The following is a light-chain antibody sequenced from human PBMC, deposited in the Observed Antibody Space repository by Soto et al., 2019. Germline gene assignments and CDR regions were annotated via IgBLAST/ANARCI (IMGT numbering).Light chain of an antibody. CDR2: EGS. V-gene: IGLV2-23*01. CDR3: CSYADSTTNYV. J-gene: IGLJ1*01. Sequence: SVLTQPASVSGSPGQSITISCTGTSSDVGSYNLVSWYQQHPGKAPKLMIYEGSKRPSGVSNRFSGSKSGNTASLTISGLQAEDEADYYCCSYADSTTNYVFXTGTKVTVL. CDR1: SSDVGSYNL.